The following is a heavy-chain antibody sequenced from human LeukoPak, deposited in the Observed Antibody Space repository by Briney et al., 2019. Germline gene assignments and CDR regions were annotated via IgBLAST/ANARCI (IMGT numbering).Heavy chain of an antibody. CDR2: IDPSDSYT. CDR1: GYTFTNYW. J-gene: IGHJ4*02. CDR3: ARQYSGYDYYFDY. Sequence: GESLQISCKGSGYTFTNYWISWVRQMPGKRLEWMGRIDPSDSYTNYNPSFRGHITISADKSSSTAYLHWSSLKASDTAMYFCARQYSGYDYYFDYWGQGSLVTVSS. V-gene: IGHV5-10-1*01. D-gene: IGHD5-12*01.